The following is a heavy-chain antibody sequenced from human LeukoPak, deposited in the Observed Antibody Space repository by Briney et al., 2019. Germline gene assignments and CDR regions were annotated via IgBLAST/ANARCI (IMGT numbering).Heavy chain of an antibody. CDR3: AELGITMIGGV. CDR1: GFTFSSSD. V-gene: IGHV3-30*02. CDR2: IRYDGNNK. D-gene: IGHD3-10*02. Sequence: PGGSLRLSCAASGFTFSSSDMYWVRQAPGKGLEWVAFIRYDGNNKYYADSVKGRLTISRDNAKNSLYLQMNSLRAEDTAVYYCAELGITMIGGVWGKGTTVTISS. J-gene: IGHJ6*04.